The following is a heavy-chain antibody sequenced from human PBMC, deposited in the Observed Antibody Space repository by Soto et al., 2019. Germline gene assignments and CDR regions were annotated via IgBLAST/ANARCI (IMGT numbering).Heavy chain of an antibody. CDR1: GGSISTSNW. CDR2: VYRTGST. Sequence: SETLSLTCAVSGGSISTSNWWSWVRQPPGKGLEWIGEVYRTGSTTYNPSLESRLTISVDKSKNQFSLKLTSVTAADTAVYYCARHKHGSGIGWFDPWGQGTLVTVSS. CDR3: ARHKHGSGIGWFDP. J-gene: IGHJ5*02. V-gene: IGHV4-4*02. D-gene: IGHD3-10*01.